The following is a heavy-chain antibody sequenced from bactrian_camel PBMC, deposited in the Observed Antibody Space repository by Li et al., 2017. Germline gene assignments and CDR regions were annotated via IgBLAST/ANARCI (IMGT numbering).Heavy chain of an antibody. J-gene: IGHJ4*01. V-gene: IGHV3S67*01. Sequence: DVQLVESGGGSAQPGGSLRLSCVASGYGPFSLWCMGWFRQAPGKERGGVAAIGMDGRTSAADSVKGRLTISKDNAKNTLYLQMDNLQPEDTAVYYCAARPVNTRACVAGGRYEFGYLGQGTQVTVSS. D-gene: IGHD1*01. CDR1: GYGPFSLWC. CDR3: AARPVNTRACVAGGRYEFGY. CDR2: IGMDGRT.